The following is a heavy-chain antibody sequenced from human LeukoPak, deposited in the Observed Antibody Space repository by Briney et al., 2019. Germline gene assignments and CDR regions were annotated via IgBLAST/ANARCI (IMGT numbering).Heavy chain of an antibody. CDR1: GYTFTGYG. D-gene: IGHD1-26*01. CDR3: ARDRTINSGRYSRYYYMDV. Sequence: GASVKVSCKASGYTFTGYGLSWVRQAPGQGLEWMGWISTYNGKTNYAQKFQGRVTLTTDTSSNTGYMELRSLRSDDTAVYYCARDRTINSGRYSRYYYMDVWGQGTTVTVSS. J-gene: IGHJ6*03. V-gene: IGHV1-18*01. CDR2: ISTYNGKT.